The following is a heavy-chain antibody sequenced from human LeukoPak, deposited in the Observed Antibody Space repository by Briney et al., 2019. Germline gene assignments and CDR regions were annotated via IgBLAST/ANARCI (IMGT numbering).Heavy chain of an antibody. Sequence: SVKVSCKASGGTFSSYAISWVRQAPGQGLEWMGGIIPIFGTANYAQKFQGRVTITTDESTSTAYMELSSLRSEDTAVYYCAREFDSGSYRGPFDYWGQGTLVTVSS. V-gene: IGHV1-69*05. J-gene: IGHJ4*02. CDR2: IIPIFGTA. CDR1: GGTFSSYA. D-gene: IGHD1-26*01. CDR3: AREFDSGSYRGPFDY.